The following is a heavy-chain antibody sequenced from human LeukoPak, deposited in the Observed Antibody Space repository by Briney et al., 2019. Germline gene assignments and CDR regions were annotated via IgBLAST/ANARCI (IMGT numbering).Heavy chain of an antibody. CDR3: ARSVGGATTPRIDY. V-gene: IGHV1-69*02. D-gene: IGHD1-26*01. J-gene: IGHJ4*02. Sequence: KFQGRVTITADKSTSTAYMEVRSLGSEDTAVYYCARSVGGATTPRIDYWGQGTLVTVSS.